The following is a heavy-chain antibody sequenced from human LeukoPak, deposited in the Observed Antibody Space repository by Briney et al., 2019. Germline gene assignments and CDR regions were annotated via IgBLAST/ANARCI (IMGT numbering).Heavy chain of an antibody. D-gene: IGHD3-22*01. CDR1: GGSIRSGNYY. J-gene: IGHJ3*02. CDR2: INTRGST. V-gene: IGHV4-61*02. CDR3: AREDSSGYYYGDAFDI. Sequence: SETLSLTCTVSGGSIRSGNYYWSWIRQPAGKGLEWIGRINTRGSTNYNPSLKSRVTISVDTSKNQFSLKLSSVTAADTAVYHCAREDSSGYYYGDAFDIWGQGTMVTVSS.